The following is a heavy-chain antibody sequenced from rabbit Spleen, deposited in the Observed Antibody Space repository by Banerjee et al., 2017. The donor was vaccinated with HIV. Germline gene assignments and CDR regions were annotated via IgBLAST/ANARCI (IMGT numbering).Heavy chain of an antibody. CDR3: ARDLTDIIGWNFSL. V-gene: IGHV1S47*01. D-gene: IGHD1-1*01. J-gene: IGHJ4*01. CDR1: GFDFGSYG. Sequence: QQQLVESGGGLVKPEGSLTLTCEASGFDFGSYGMCWVRQAPGKGPEWIACIVNGNGNTYYASWVNGRFTISSHNAQNTLYLQLHSLTAADTATYFCARDLTDIIGWNFSLWGPGTLVTVS. CDR2: IVNGNGNT.